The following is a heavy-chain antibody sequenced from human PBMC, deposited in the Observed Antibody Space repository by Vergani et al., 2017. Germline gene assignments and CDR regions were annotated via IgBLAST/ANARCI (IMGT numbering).Heavy chain of an antibody. V-gene: IGHV3-7*01. D-gene: IGHD3-9*01. CDR1: GFTFSSYW. CDR3: ARILTGYYSHHGMGAFDY. J-gene: IGHJ4*02. CDR2: IKQDGSEK. Sequence: VQLVESGGGLVKPGGSLRLSCAASGFTFSSYWMSWVRQAPGKGLEWVANIKQDGSEKYYVDSVKGRFTISRDNAKNSLYLQMNSLRAEDTAVYYCARILTGYYSHHGMGAFDYWGQGTLVTVSS.